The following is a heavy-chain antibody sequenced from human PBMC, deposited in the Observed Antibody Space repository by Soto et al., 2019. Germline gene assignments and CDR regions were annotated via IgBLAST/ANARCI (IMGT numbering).Heavy chain of an antibody. D-gene: IGHD6-13*01. J-gene: IGHJ5*02. CDR1: GYTFPSYG. CDR2: INAANGDT. V-gene: IGHV1-3*01. Sequence: WASVKVSCKASGYTFPSYGIHWVRQAPGQRLEWMGWINAANGDTKYSPKFQGRVTITRDTSASTAYMELSSLRSEDTAVYYCVRRHVSATGIDWFDPWGQGTLVTVSS. CDR3: VRRHVSATGIDWFDP.